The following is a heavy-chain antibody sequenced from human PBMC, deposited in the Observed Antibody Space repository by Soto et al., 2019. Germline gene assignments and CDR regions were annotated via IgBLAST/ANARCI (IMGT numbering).Heavy chain of an antibody. CDR3: ARGGYSSSWYETNYYYYYGMDV. CDR1: GGSISSGGYY. J-gene: IGHJ6*02. Sequence: SETLSLTCTVSGGSISSGGYYWSWIRQHPGKGLEWIGYIYYSGSTYYNPSLKSRVTISVDTSKNQFSLKLSSVTAADTAVYYCARGGYSSSWYETNYYYYYGMDVWGQGTTVTVSS. D-gene: IGHD6-13*01. CDR2: IYYSGST. V-gene: IGHV4-31*03.